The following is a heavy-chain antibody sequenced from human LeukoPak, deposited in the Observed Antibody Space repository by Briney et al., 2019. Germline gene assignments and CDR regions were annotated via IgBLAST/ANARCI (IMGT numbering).Heavy chain of an antibody. V-gene: IGHV3-15*01. Sequence: MPGGSLRLSCEGSGFTFSNVWMNWVRQASGKGLEWIGRIKTKTEGGTTEYAAPMKGRFTISRDGSKNTMYLQMNSLKTEDTALYYCVTRVKSTGDYWGQGTLVTVSS. J-gene: IGHJ4*02. CDR3: VTRVKSTGDY. CDR2: IKTKTEGGTT. D-gene: IGHD1-14*01. CDR1: GFTFSNVW.